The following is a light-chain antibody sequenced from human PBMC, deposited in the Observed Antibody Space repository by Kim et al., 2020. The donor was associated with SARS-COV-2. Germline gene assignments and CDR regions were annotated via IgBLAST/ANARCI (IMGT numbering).Light chain of an antibody. J-gene: IGLJ3*02. CDR1: SVSIAGSY. Sequence: PVTISCTRRSVSIAGSYVQWYHQRPGSSPNTVIYEDNQRPSCVPDRFSGSIDSSSIPASLSLSGLKPEDEADYYCQSFGTSDWVFGGGTQLTFL. CDR3: QSFGTSDWV. V-gene: IGLV6-57*01. CDR2: EDN.